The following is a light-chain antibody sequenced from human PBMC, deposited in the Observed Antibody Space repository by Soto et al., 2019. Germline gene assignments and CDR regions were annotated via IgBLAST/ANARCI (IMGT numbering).Light chain of an antibody. CDR1: SSDVGSYNL. CDR3: CSYAGSSTHVV. Sequence: QSALTQPASVSGSPGQSITISCTGTSSDVGSYNLVSWYQQHPGKAPKLMIYEGSKRRSGVSNRFSGSKSGNKASLTISGLRAEDEADYYCCSYAGSSTHVVFGGGTKVTVL. V-gene: IGLV2-23*01. CDR2: EGS. J-gene: IGLJ2*01.